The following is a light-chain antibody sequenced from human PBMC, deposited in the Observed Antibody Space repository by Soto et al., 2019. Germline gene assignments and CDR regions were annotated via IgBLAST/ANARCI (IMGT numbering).Light chain of an antibody. Sequence: DIVVTPSPDSLAISHGYASPIKSDSRQRVLYRSKSCSYLAWYQQKPGQPPKLLINWASTREPGVSGRFSGSGFATDFTLTISSLRSEDVAVYYCQQYCDTPLTFGGGTKVDIK. J-gene: IGKJ4*01. CDR2: WAS. CDR3: QQYCDTPLT. V-gene: IGKV4-1*01. CDR1: QRVLYRSKSCSY.